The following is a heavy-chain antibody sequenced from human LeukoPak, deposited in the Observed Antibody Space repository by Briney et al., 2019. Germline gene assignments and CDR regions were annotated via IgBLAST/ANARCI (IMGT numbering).Heavy chain of an antibody. J-gene: IGHJ4*02. V-gene: IGHV4-4*07. CDR3: ARDVVAAPGTWDY. D-gene: IGHD6-13*01. Sequence: SETLFPTCTVSGDSISNFYWSWIRQPAGKGLEWIGRIYTSGSTNYNPSLKSRVTMSVDTSKNQFSLKLSSVTAADTAVYYCARDVVAAPGTWDYWGQGTLVTVSS. CDR2: IYTSGST. CDR1: GDSISNFY.